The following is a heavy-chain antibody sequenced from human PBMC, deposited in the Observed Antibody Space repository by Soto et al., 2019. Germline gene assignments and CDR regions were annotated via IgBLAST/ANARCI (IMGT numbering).Heavy chain of an antibody. J-gene: IGHJ3*02. CDR3: AREKDIVVVPAASAFDI. CDR1: GYTFTSYY. V-gene: IGHV1-46*03. D-gene: IGHD2-2*01. CDR2: INPSGGST. Sequence: ASVKVSCKASGYTFTSYYMHWVRQAPGQGLEWMGIINPSGGSTSYAQKFQGRVTMTRDTSTSTVYMELSSLRSEDTAVYYCAREKDIVVVPAASAFDIWGQGTMVPVS.